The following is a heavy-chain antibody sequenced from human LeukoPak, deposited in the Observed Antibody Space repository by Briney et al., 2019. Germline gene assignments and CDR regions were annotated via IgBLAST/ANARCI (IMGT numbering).Heavy chain of an antibody. D-gene: IGHD1-26*01. Sequence: PGGSLRLSCAASGFTFSDYWMSWVRQAPGKGLEWVANMKQDGTEKHYVDSVKGRFTISRDNAKNSLYLQMNSLRAEDTAVYYCTTEVLEGATDGTFDIWGQGTMVTVSS. CDR2: MKQDGTEK. CDR3: TTEVLEGATDGTFDI. V-gene: IGHV3-7*05. CDR1: GFTFSDYW. J-gene: IGHJ3*02.